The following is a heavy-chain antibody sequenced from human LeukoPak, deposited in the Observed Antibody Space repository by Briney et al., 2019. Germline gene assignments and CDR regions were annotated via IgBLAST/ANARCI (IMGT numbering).Heavy chain of an antibody. CDR2: IYYSGST. V-gene: IGHV4-59*01. Sequence: SETLSLTCTVSGGSISSYYWSWIRQPPGKGLEWIGYIYYSGSTNYNPSLKSRVTISVDTSKNQFSLKLSSVTAADTAVYYCARHDLWNGMDVWGQGTTVTVSS. CDR1: GGSISSYY. J-gene: IGHJ6*02. CDR3: ARHDLWNGMDV. D-gene: IGHD3-3*01.